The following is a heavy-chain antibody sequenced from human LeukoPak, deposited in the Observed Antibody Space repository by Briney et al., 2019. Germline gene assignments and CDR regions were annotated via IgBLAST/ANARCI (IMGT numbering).Heavy chain of an antibody. Sequence: PSETLSLTCTISAGSISSGSYYWSWIRQPAGKGLEWIGRIYTSGSTNYNPSLKSRVTISMDTSQNQFSLRLISVTAADTAVYFCARASSDYGDYLASIYFDSWGQGTLVTVSS. CDR3: ARASSDYGDYLASIYFDS. CDR2: IYTSGST. J-gene: IGHJ4*02. D-gene: IGHD4-17*01. CDR1: AGSISSGSYY. V-gene: IGHV4-61*02.